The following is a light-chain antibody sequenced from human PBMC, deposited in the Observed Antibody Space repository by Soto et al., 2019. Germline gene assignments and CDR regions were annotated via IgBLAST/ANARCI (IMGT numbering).Light chain of an antibody. J-gene: IGKJ1*01. CDR3: QQYNNWPPPWT. V-gene: IGKV3-15*01. CDR2: GAS. CDR1: QSVSSN. Sequence: EIVMTQSPATLSVSPGERATLSFRASQSVSSNLAWYQQKPGQAPRLLIYGASTRATGIPARFSGSGSGTEFTLTICSLQSEDFAVYYCQQYNNWPPPWTFGQGTKVDIK.